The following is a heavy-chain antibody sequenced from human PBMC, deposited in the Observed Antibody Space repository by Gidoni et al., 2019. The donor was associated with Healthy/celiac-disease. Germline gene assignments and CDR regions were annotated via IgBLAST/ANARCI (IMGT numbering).Heavy chain of an antibody. Sequence: QVQLVQSGAEVKKPGASVTVSCKASGYTFTSYGISWVRQAPGQGLEWMGWISAYNGNTNYAQKLKGRVTMTTDTSTSTAYRELRSLRSDDTAVYYCARDEDCSGGSCLERSYYYYGMDVWGQGTTVTVSS. CDR1: GYTFTSYG. J-gene: IGHJ6*02. V-gene: IGHV1-18*01. CDR2: ISAYNGNT. CDR3: ARDEDCSGGSCLERSYYYYGMDV. D-gene: IGHD2-15*01.